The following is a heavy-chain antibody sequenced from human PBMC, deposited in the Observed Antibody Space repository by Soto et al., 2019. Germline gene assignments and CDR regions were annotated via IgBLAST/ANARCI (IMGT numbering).Heavy chain of an antibody. D-gene: IGHD2-15*01. CDR2: SGGPEVDT. V-gene: IGHV3-23*01. CDR1: GFTFSTFA. J-gene: IGHJ5*02. CDR3: AKGGTGRCYSVSSS. Sequence: EVQLLESGGGLVQPGGSLRLSCAASGFTFSTFAMSWVRQAPGKGLEWVSVSGGPEVDTYYAGSVQGRFTISRDNSKNTLYLQMNSLRVEDTAVYYCAKGGTGRCYSVSSSWGQGTLVTVSS.